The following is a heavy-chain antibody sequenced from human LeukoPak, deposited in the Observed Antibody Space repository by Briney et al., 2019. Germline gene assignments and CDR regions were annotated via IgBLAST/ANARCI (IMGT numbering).Heavy chain of an antibody. V-gene: IGHV5-51*01. J-gene: IGHJ6*03. CDR3: ARFCGNAYYYYMDV. D-gene: IGHD4-23*01. CDR1: GYSLISYW. CDR2: IYPGDSDT. Sequence: GESLKISCNGFGYSLISYWNGRWREMPGKGLEWMGIIYPGDSDTRYSPSFQGQVTISADKSISTAYLQWSSLKASDTAMYYCARFCGNAYYYYMDVWGKGTTVTVSS.